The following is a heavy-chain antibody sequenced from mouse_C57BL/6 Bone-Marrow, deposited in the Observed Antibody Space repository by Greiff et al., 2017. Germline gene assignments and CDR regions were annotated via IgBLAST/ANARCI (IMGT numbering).Heavy chain of an antibody. CDR3: ARRGYYYGSSYGGWAMDY. CDR2: IYPRSGNT. J-gene: IGHJ4*01. Sequence: VQLQQSGAELARPGASVKLSCKASGYTFTSYGISWVKQRTGQGLEWIGEIYPRSGNTYYNEKFKGKATLTADKSSSTAYMELRSLTSEDSAVYFCARRGYYYGSSYGGWAMDYWGQGTSVTVSS. CDR1: GYTFTSYG. V-gene: IGHV1-81*01. D-gene: IGHD1-1*01.